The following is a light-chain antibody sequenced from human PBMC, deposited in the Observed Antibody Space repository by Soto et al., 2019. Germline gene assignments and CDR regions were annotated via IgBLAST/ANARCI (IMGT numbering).Light chain of an antibody. CDR1: SSDVGASNY. J-gene: IGLJ1*01. CDR2: EVS. V-gene: IGLV2-14*01. Sequence: QSVLTQPASVSGSPGQSITISCTGTSSDVGASNYVSWYQHHPGKAPKVMIYEVSNRPSGVSNRFSGSKSGNTASLTISGLQAEDEADYYCQSYDSNLSEVFGPGTKVTVL. CDR3: QSYDSNLSEV.